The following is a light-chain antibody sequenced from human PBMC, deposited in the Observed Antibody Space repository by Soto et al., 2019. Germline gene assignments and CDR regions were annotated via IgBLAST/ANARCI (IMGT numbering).Light chain of an antibody. Sequence: EIVLTQSPGTLSLSPGERATLSCRASQSVSSSYLAWYQQKPGQAPRLLIYDASSRATGIPDRFSGSGSGTDFTLTISRLEPEDFAVYYCQQYGSSPPNTFGQGTKLEIK. CDR3: QQYGSSPPNT. CDR1: QSVSSSY. CDR2: DAS. V-gene: IGKV3-20*01. J-gene: IGKJ2*01.